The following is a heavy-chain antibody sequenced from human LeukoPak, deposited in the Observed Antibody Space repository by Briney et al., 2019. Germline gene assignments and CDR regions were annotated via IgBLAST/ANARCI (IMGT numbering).Heavy chain of an antibody. V-gene: IGHV4-59*01. J-gene: IGHJ4*02. Sequence: PSETLSLTCTVSGGSISSYYWSWLRQPPGKGLEWIGYIYYSGSTNYNPSLKSRGTISVDTSKNQFSLKLSSVTAADTAVYYCARALAAAGMAIDYWGQGTLVTVSS. D-gene: IGHD6-13*01. CDR3: ARALAAAGMAIDY. CDR2: IYYSGST. CDR1: GGSISSYY.